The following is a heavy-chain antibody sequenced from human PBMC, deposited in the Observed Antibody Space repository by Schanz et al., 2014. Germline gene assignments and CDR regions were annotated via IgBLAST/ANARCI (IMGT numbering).Heavy chain of an antibody. Sequence: QVQLVQSGAEVKKPGSSMKVSCKASGGTFNSYTINWVRQAPGQGLEWMGRIIPILGIANYAQKFQGRVTITADRSTSTAYMELSSLRSEDTAVYYCARGIITMVRGGDVGAFDIWGQGTMVTVSS. V-gene: IGHV1-69*02. CDR3: ARGIITMVRGGDVGAFDI. J-gene: IGHJ3*02. CDR1: GGTFNSYT. D-gene: IGHD3-10*01. CDR2: IIPILGIA.